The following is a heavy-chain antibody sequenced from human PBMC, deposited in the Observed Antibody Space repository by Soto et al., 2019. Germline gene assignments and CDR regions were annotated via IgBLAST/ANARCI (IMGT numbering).Heavy chain of an antibody. V-gene: IGHV1-46*01. CDR3: ARGSALDT. Sequence: ASVKVSCKASGSPFTDHYLHWVRQAPGQGLEWMGIIHPTGGSTSYAQKFQDRVTLTSDTSTSTVYMELRSLRSDDTAMFYCARGSALDTWGQGTLVTVSS. CDR2: IHPTGGST. J-gene: IGHJ5*02. CDR1: GSPFTDHY.